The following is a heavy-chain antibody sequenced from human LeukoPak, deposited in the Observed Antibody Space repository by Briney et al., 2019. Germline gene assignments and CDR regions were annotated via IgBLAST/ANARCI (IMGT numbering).Heavy chain of an antibody. Sequence: GSLRLSCAASGFTFSSYSMNWVRQAPGKGLEWVSYISSSSSTIYYADSVKGRFTISRDNAKNSLYLQMNSLRDEDTAVYYCARDAPGGDYYDSSGYYYVLDYWGQGTLVTVSS. CDR3: ARDAPGGDYYDSSGYYYVLDY. V-gene: IGHV3-48*02. CDR1: GFTFSSYS. J-gene: IGHJ4*02. D-gene: IGHD3-22*01. CDR2: ISSSSSTI.